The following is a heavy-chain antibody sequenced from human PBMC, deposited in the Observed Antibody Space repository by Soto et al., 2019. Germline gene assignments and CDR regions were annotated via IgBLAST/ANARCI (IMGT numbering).Heavy chain of an antibody. CDR1: GFTFSSYD. V-gene: IGHV3-13*01. J-gene: IGHJ4*02. D-gene: IGHD5-18*01. Sequence: GGSLRLSCAASGFTFSSYDMHWARQATGKGLEWVSAIGTAGDTYYPGSVKGRFTISRENAKNSLYLQMNSLRAEDTAVYYCARALDTAMVPPAFDYWGQGTLVTVSS. CDR2: IGTAGDT. CDR3: ARALDTAMVPPAFDY.